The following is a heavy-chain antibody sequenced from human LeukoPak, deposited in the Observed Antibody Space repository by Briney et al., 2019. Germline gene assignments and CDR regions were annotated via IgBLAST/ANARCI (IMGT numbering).Heavy chain of an antibody. CDR2: INSDASDT. D-gene: IGHD2-2*01. J-gene: IGHJ4*02. Sequence: GGSLRLSCAASGFTFSRHWMHWVRQAPGKGLVWIPRINSDASDTNYADFVKGRFTISRDNAKNTVYLQINRLRDEDTAVYYCARICSSTDCLIPDWGQGTLVTVSS. CDR1: GFTFSRHW. CDR3: ARICSSTDCLIPD. V-gene: IGHV3-74*01.